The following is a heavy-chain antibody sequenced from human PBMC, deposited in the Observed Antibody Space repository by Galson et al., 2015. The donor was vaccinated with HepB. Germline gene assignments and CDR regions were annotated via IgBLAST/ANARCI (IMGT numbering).Heavy chain of an antibody. CDR3: ARDTAMDRGFDY. J-gene: IGHJ4*02. V-gene: IGHV1-3*01. D-gene: IGHD5-18*01. CDR1: GYTFTSYA. Sequence: SVKVSCKASGYTFTSYAMHWVRQAPGQRLEWMGWINAGNGNTKYSQKFQGRVTITRDTSASTAYMELSSLRSEDTAVYYCARDTAMDRGFDYWGQGTLVTVSS. CDR2: INAGNGNT.